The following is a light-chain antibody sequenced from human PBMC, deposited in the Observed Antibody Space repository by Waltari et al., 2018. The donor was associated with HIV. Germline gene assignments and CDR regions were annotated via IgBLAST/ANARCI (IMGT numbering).Light chain of an antibody. CDR1: QNVGNNY. Sequence: EIVLTQSPDTLSLSPGERATLSCRASQNVGNNYLAWFQHRPVQPPRLLIYAASTRAAGIPDRFRGSGSGTHFTLSINKLEPEDFAMYYCQQYGGSPYTFGQGTRLE. J-gene: IGKJ2*01. V-gene: IGKV3-20*01. CDR3: QQYGGSPYT. CDR2: AAS.